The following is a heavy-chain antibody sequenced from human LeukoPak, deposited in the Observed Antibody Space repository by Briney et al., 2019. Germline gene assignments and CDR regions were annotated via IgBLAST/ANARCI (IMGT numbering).Heavy chain of an antibody. CDR1: GFTFSSYA. J-gene: IGHJ4*02. D-gene: IGHD6-19*01. Sequence: GGSLRLSCAASGFTFSSYAMSWVRQAPGKGLEWVSAISGSGGSTYYADSVKGRFTISRDNSKNALYLQMNSLRAEDTAVYYCAKDLGIAVADHNFDYWGQGTLATVSS. V-gene: IGHV3-23*01. CDR2: ISGSGGST. CDR3: AKDLGIAVADHNFDY.